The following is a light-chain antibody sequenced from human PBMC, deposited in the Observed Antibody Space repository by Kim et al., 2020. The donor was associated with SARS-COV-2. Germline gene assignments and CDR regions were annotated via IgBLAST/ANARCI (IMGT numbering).Light chain of an antibody. CDR1: SSNIGSNI. CDR3: AAWDDSLNAWV. Sequence: QSVVTQPPSASGTAGQRVTISCSGSSSNIGSNIVNWYQQFPGTAPKLLINRNNQRPSGVPDRFSGSKSGTSASLAISGLQSEDEADYYCAAWDDSLNAWVFGGGTQLTV. CDR2: RNN. V-gene: IGLV1-44*01. J-gene: IGLJ3*02.